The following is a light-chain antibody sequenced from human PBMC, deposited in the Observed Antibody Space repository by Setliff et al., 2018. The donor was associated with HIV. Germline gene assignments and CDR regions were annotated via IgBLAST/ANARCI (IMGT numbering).Light chain of an antibody. CDR3: SSYTSSSPF. J-gene: IGLJ1*01. V-gene: IGLV2-14*03. CDR1: SSDVGGYNY. Sequence: QSALAQPASVSGSPGQSITISCTGTSSDVGGYNYVSWYQQHPGKAPKLMIYDVSNRPSGVSNRFSGSKSGNTASLTISGLQAEDEADYYCSSYTSSSPFFGTGTKVPS. CDR2: DVS.